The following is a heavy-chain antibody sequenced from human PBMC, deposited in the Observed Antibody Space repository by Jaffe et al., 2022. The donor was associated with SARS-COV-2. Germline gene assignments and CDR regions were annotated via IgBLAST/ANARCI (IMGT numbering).Heavy chain of an antibody. CDR3: ARDGAVAGTGWFDP. CDR2: ISYDGSNK. D-gene: IGHD6-19*01. Sequence: QVQLVESGGGVVQPGRSLRLSCAASGFTFSSYAMHWVRQAPGKGLEWVAVISYDGSNKYYADSVKGRFTISRDNSKNTLYLQMNSLRAEDTAVYYCARDGAVAGTGWFDPWGQGTLVTVSS. CDR1: GFTFSSYA. J-gene: IGHJ5*02. V-gene: IGHV3-30-3*01.